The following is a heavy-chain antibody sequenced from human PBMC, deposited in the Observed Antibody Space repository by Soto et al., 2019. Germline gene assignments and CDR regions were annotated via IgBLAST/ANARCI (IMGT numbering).Heavy chain of an antibody. CDR1: GGSVNSGSYY. V-gene: IGHV4-61*01. CDR3: GRVIWGSYRQPISNWFDP. Sequence: SETLSLICSVSGGSVNSGSYYWSWIRQPPGKALEWIGYIYYSGSTDYNPSLKSRVTISVDTSKNQFSLKLSSVTAADTAVYYCGRVIWGSYRQPISNWFDPWGQGTLVTVSS. D-gene: IGHD3-16*02. CDR2: IYYSGST. J-gene: IGHJ5*02.